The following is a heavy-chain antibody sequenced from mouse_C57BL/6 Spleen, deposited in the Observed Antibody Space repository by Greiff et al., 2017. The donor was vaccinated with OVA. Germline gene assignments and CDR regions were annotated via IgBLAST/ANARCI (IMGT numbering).Heavy chain of an antibody. CDR2: ISYSGST. J-gene: IGHJ2*01. CDR1: GYSITSDY. D-gene: IGHD4-1*01. Sequence: EVKLVESGPGLAKPSQTLSLTCSVTGYSITSDYWNWIRKFPGNKLEYMGYISYSGSTYYNPSLNSRISLTRDTSKNQYYLHLNSVTTEDTATYYCARSFPGSCVDDWGQGTTRTVSS. V-gene: IGHV3-8*01. CDR3: ARSFPGSCVDD.